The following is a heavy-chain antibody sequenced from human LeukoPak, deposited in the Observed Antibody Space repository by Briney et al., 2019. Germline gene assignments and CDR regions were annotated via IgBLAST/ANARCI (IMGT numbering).Heavy chain of an antibody. Sequence: SETLSLTCTVSDGSISSYYWSWIRQPPGKGLEWIGYIYYSGSTNYNPSLKSRVTISVDTSKNQFSLKLSSVTAADTAVYYCARGGYYAIFDYWGQGTLVTVSS. J-gene: IGHJ4*02. V-gene: IGHV4-59*01. CDR3: ARGGYYAIFDY. D-gene: IGHD3-3*01. CDR1: DGSISSYY. CDR2: IYYSGST.